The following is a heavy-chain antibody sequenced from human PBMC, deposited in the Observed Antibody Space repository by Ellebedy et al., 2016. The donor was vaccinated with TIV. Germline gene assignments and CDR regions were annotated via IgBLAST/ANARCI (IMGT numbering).Heavy chain of an antibody. Sequence: GESLKISCAASGFAVGGFCMNWVRQAPGQGVEWGSSIRTISDDVHQADSVKGRFTISRDNAKNSIYLQMNNLRPEDTAVYDRARFSRGAPFVDYLYYMDVWGKGTAVTVSS. V-gene: IGHV3-21*01. CDR2: IRTISDDV. CDR3: ARFSRGAPFVDYLYYMDV. J-gene: IGHJ6*03. D-gene: IGHD2-15*01. CDR1: GFAVGGFC.